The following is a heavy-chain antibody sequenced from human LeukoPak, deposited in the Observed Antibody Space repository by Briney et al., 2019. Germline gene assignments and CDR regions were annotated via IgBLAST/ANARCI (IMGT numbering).Heavy chain of an antibody. CDR1: GFTFSSYS. CDR2: ISSSSSYI. Sequence: GGSLRLSCAASGFTFSSYSMNWVRQAPGKGLEWVSSISSSSSYIYYADSVKGRFTISRDNAKNSLYLQMNSLRAEDTAVYYCARVRRYCSSTSCYTLDYWGQGTPVTVSS. V-gene: IGHV3-21*01. CDR3: ARVRRYCSSTSCYTLDY. J-gene: IGHJ4*02. D-gene: IGHD2-2*01.